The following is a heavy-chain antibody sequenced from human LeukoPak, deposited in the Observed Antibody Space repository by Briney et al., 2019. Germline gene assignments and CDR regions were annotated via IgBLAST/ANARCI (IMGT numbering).Heavy chain of an antibody. V-gene: IGHV5-51*01. CDR2: IYPGDSDT. Sequence: GESLKISCKGSGYSFTSYWIGWVRQMPGKGLEWMGIIYPGDSDTRYSPSFQGQVTISADKSISTAYLQWSSLKASDTAMYYCARRQWLPSGVGAFDIWGQGTMVTVSS. D-gene: IGHD6-19*01. J-gene: IGHJ3*02. CDR3: ARRQWLPSGVGAFDI. CDR1: GYSFTSYW.